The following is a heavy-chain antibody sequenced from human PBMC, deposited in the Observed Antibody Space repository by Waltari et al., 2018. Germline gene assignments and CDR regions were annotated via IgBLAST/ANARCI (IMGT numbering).Heavy chain of an antibody. Sequence: QVQLVESGGGVVQPGRSLRLSCAASGFTFSNYGMHWVRQAPGKGLEWVAVISDEVSNKFYADSVKGRFTISRDNSKNTLYLQMNSLRAEDTAVYYCAKDRAVGGYYMDVWGKGATVTVSS. D-gene: IGHD6-19*01. V-gene: IGHV3-30*18. J-gene: IGHJ6*03. CDR2: ISDEVSNK. CDR3: AKDRAVGGYYMDV. CDR1: GFTFSNYG.